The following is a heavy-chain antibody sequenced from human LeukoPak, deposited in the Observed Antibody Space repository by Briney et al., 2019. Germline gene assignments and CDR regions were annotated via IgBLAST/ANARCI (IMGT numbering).Heavy chain of an antibody. CDR2: IYTSGNT. CDR3: ARGVAVSWDTSGPATYTFDI. J-gene: IGHJ3*02. V-gene: IGHV4-4*07. Sequence: SETLSLTCTVSGGSISSYYWSWIRQPAGKGLEWIGRIYTSGNTNYNPSLKSRVTMSVDTSQNQLSLKLTSVTAADTAVYYCARGVAVSWDTSGPATYTFDIWGQGTMVTVSS. CDR1: GGSISSYY. D-gene: IGHD3-22*01.